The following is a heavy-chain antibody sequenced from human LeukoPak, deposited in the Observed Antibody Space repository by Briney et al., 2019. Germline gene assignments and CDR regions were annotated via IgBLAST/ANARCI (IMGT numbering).Heavy chain of an antibody. D-gene: IGHD3-9*01. J-gene: IGHJ4*02. V-gene: IGHV1-2*02. CDR3: ARVYDILNGYFDY. Sequence: ASVKVSCKASGYTFTGYYMHWVRQAPGQGLESMGWINPNSGGTNYAQKFQGRVTMTRDTSISTAYMELSRLRSDHTAVYYCARVYDILNGYFDYWGQGTLVTVSS. CDR2: INPNSGGT. CDR1: GYTFTGYY.